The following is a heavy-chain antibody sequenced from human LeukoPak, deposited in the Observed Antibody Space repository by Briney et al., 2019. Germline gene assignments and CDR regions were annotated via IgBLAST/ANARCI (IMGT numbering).Heavy chain of an antibody. V-gene: IGHV3-30*02. CDR2: IRYDGSNK. CDR1: GFTFSSYG. J-gene: IGHJ4*02. D-gene: IGHD1-1*01. CDR3: AKGTGTTLEYYFDY. Sequence: PGGSLRLPCAASGFTFSSYGMHWVRQAPGKGLEWVAFIRYDGSNKYYADSVKGRFTISRDNSKNTLYLQMNSLRAEDTAVYYCAKGTGTTLEYYFDYWGQGTLVTVSS.